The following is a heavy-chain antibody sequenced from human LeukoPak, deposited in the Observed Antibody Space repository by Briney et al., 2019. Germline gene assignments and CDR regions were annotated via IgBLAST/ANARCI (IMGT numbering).Heavy chain of an antibody. CDR3: AKDPTGITGTTWY. CDR2: ISGSGGST. Sequence: PGGSLRLSCAASGFTFSSYAMSWVRQAPGKGLEWVSAISGSGGSTYYADSVKGRFTISKDNSKNTLYLQMNSLRAEDTAVYYCAKDPTGITGTTWYWGQGTLVTVSS. CDR1: GFTFSSYA. V-gene: IGHV3-23*01. D-gene: IGHD1-7*01. J-gene: IGHJ4*02.